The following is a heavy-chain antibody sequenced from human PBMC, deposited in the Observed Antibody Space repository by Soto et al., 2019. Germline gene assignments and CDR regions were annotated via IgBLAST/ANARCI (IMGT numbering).Heavy chain of an antibody. V-gene: IGHV3-23*01. Sequence: EMQLLESGGGLAQPGGSLRLSCAASGFTFNTYGMSWVRQAPGEGLEWVSLISGSGGITYYGDSVKGRFTISRDNSKNTLYLQMNSLRAEDTAVYYCVKVAMDIFLASPYRGMAVWGKGTTVIVSS. CDR2: ISGSGGIT. CDR1: GFTFNTYG. J-gene: IGHJ6*04. CDR3: VKVAMDIFLASPYRGMAV. D-gene: IGHD2-2*03.